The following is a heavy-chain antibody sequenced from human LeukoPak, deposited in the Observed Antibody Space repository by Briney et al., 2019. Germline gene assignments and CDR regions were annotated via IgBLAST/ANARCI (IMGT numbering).Heavy chain of an antibody. CDR2: INTNTGNP. Sequence: ASVKVSCKASGYTFTSYDVNWVRQAPGQGLEWMGWINTNTGNPTYAQGFTGRFVFSLDTPVSTAYLQISSLKAEDTAVYYCARVGEQWLTNFDYWGQGTLVTVSS. V-gene: IGHV7-4-1*02. D-gene: IGHD6-19*01. CDR3: ARVGEQWLTNFDY. CDR1: GYTFTSYD. J-gene: IGHJ4*02.